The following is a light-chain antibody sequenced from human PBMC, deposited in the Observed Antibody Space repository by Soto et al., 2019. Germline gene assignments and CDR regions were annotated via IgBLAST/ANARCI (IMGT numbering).Light chain of an antibody. CDR3: AAWDDSLNGVA. CDR1: GSNIGSNA. CDR2: SNY. V-gene: IGLV1-44*01. Sequence: QSVLTQPPSASGTPGQRVTISCSGSGSNIGSNAVNWYQQLPGTAPKLLIYSNYQRPSGVPARFSGSKSGTSASLAISGLQSGDEVDYYCAAWDDSLNGVAFGGGTKLTVL. J-gene: IGLJ2*01.